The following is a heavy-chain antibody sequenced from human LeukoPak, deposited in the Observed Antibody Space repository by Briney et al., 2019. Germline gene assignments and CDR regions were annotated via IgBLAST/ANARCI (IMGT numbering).Heavy chain of an antibody. CDR1: GYTFTGYY. CDR2: INPNSGGT. J-gene: IGHJ4*02. Sequence: GASVKVSCKASGYTFTGYYMHWVRQAPGQGLEWMGWINPNSGGTNYAQKFQGRVTMTRDTSISAVYMELSRLRSDDTAVYYCARVGTGVYNLVQYWGQGTLVTVSS. V-gene: IGHV1-2*02. D-gene: IGHD5-24*01. CDR3: ARVGTGVYNLVQY.